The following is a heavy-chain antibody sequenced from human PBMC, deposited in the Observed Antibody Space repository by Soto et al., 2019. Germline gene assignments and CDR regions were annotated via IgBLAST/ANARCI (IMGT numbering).Heavy chain of an antibody. CDR2: ISGSGGTT. V-gene: IGHV3-23*01. D-gene: IGHD3-3*01. J-gene: IGHJ6*02. Sequence: EVQLLESGGGLVQPGGSLRLSCATSGFTFSSYAMSWVRQAPGKGLEWVSAISGSGGTTHHSDSLKGRFTISRDHSKNTLFLQMNSLRAEDTAVSYCATILHPDAEYYYYGMDVWGQGTTVTVSS. CDR1: GFTFSSYA. CDR3: ATILHPDAEYYYYGMDV.